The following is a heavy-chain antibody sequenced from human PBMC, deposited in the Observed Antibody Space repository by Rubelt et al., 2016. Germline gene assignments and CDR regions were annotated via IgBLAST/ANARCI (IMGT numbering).Heavy chain of an antibody. CDR1: GFTFSSYA. CDR2: ISYDGSKK. V-gene: IGHV3-30*04. Sequence: QVQLVESGGGVVQPGRSLRLSCAASGFTFSSYAMHWVRQAPGKGLEWVAVISYDGSKKYYADSVKCRLTSSRDKSKNTLYLQMNSLRAEDTAVYYCARGITPADLDWGQGTLVTVSS. CDR3: ARGITPADLD. D-gene: IGHD2-2*01. J-gene: IGHJ4*02.